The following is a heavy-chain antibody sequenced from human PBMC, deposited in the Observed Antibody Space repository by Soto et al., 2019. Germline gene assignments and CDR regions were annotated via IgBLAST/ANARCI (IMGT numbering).Heavy chain of an antibody. CDR2: ISSSGSTI. J-gene: IGHJ4*02. D-gene: IGHD6-6*01. Sequence: GGSLRLSSAASGFTFSSYEMNWVRQAPGKGLEWVSYISSSGSTIYYADSVKGRFTITRDNAKNSLYLQMNSLRAEDTAVYYCARDPEYSSSYYFGYWGQGTLVTVSS. V-gene: IGHV3-48*03. CDR3: ARDPEYSSSYYFGY. CDR1: GFTFSSYE.